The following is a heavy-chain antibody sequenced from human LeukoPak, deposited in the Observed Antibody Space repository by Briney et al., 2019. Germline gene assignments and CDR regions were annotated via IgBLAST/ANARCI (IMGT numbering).Heavy chain of an antibody. J-gene: IGHJ4*02. Sequence: PGGSLRLSCAASGFTFSSYGMHWVRQTPGKGLEWVAVISYDGSNKYYADSVKGRFTISRDNSKNTLYLQLNSLRAEDTAVYYCAKGTDLGYWGQGTLVTVSS. V-gene: IGHV3-30*18. CDR3: AKGTDLGY. D-gene: IGHD3/OR15-3a*01. CDR2: ISYDGSNK. CDR1: GFTFSSYG.